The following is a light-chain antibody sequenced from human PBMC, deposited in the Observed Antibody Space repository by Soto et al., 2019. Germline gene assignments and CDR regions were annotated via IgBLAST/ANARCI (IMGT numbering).Light chain of an antibody. CDR3: AAWDDSLSGFHV. CDR1: KSDIGVYDF. CDR2: EVV. V-gene: IGLV2-8*01. J-gene: IGLJ1*01. Sequence: QSALTQPPSASGSPGQSVTISCTGTKSDIGVYDFVSWYQHHPGKAPRLIIYEVVQRPSGVPDRFSGSKSGNTASLTVSGLQAADEADYFCAAWDDSLSGFHVFGTGTKLTVL.